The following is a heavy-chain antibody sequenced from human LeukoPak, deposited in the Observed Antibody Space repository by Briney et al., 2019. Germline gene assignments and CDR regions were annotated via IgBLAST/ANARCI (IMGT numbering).Heavy chain of an antibody. Sequence: SETLSLTCAVSGYSISSGYYWGWIRQPPGKGLERIGSIYHSGSTYYNPSLKSRVTISVDTSKNQFSLKLSSVTAADTAVYYCARVGCSNTSCYPRRDYWGQGTLVTVSS. CDR2: IYHSGST. CDR1: GYSISSGYY. CDR3: ARVGCSNTSCYPRRDY. J-gene: IGHJ4*02. V-gene: IGHV4-38-2*01. D-gene: IGHD2-2*01.